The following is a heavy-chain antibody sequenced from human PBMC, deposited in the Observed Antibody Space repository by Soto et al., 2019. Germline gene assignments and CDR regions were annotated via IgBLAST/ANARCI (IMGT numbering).Heavy chain of an antibody. Sequence: GGSLRLSCSASGFTFSSHGMHWVRKAPGKGLEWVAVIWYDGNKKYYGDSVRGRFTISRDNSKNTLYLEMNSLRAEDTAVYYCARVELCYSSRWKGGVDDWGQGTLVTVSS. J-gene: IGHJ4*02. V-gene: IGHV3-33*01. D-gene: IGHD6-13*01. CDR1: GFTFSSHG. CDR2: IWYDGNKK. CDR3: ARVELCYSSRWKGGVDD.